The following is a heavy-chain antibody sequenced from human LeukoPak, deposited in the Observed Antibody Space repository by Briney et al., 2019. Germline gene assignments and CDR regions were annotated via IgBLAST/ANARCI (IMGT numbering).Heavy chain of an antibody. CDR1: GYTFTSYG. CDR2: INAGNGNT. J-gene: IGHJ4*02. D-gene: IGHD2-15*01. CDR3: ARGLGYCTDGNCYTIDY. Sequence: GASVKVSCKASGYTFTSYGISWVRQAPGQRLEWMGWINAGNGNTKYSQKFQGRVTFTRDTSASTAYMELSSLRSEDTAVYYCARGLGYCTDGNCYTIDYWGQGTLVTVSS. V-gene: IGHV1-3*01.